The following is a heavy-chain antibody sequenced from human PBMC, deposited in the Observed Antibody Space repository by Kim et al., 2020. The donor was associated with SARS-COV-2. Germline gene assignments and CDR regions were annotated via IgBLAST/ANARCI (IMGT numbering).Heavy chain of an antibody. D-gene: IGHD3-10*01. CDR3: ARGYYGSGSYYYYYYGMDD. CDR2: IYYSGST. V-gene: IGHV4-59*01. CDR1: GGSISSYY. J-gene: IGHJ6*02. Sequence: SETLSLTCTVSGGSISSYYWSWIRQPPGKGLEWIGYIYYSGSTNYNPSLKSRVTISVDTSKNQFSLKLSSVTAADTAVYYCARGYYGSGSYYYYYYGMDDWGDGATVTVSS.